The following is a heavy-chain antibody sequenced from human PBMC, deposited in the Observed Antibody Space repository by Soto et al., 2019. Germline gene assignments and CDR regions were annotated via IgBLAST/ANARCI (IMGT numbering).Heavy chain of an antibody. Sequence: GASVKVSCKASGGTFSSYAISWVRQAPGQGLEWMGGIITIFAKENYAQKFQGRVTITGDESTSTAYLELRSVRSEDTAVYYCARLREGYNYFDYWGQGTLVTVSS. CDR3: ARLREGYNYFDY. J-gene: IGHJ4*02. V-gene: IGHV1-69*13. CDR1: GGTFSSYA. D-gene: IGHD1-1*01. CDR2: IITIFAKE.